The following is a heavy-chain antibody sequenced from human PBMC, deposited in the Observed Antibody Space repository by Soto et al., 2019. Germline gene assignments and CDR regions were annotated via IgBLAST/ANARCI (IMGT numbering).Heavy chain of an antibody. CDR2: ISAYNGNT. V-gene: IGHV1-18*01. CDR3: ARDQASSGRWQTGRYYGMDV. CDR1: GYTFTSYG. D-gene: IGHD3-10*01. J-gene: IGHJ6*02. Sequence: QVPLVQSGAEVKKPGASVKVSCKASGYTFTSYGISWVRQAPGQGLEWMGWISAYNGNTNYAQKLQGRVTMTTDTSTSTAYMELRSLRSDDTAVYYCARDQASSGRWQTGRYYGMDVWGQGTTVTVSS.